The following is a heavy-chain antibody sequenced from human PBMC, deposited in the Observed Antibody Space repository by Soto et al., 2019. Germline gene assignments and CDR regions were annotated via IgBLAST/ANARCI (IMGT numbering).Heavy chain of an antibody. D-gene: IGHD2-2*01. Sequence: ASVKVSCKASGYTFTGYYMHWVRQAPGQGLEWMGWINPNSGGTNYAQKFQGRVTMTRDTSISTAYMELSRLRSDDTAVYSCARGWGWGSSTSRDIGYYYYYYGMDVWAKGPRSPSP. CDR3: ARGWGWGSSTSRDIGYYYYYYGMDV. CDR1: GYTFTGYY. CDR2: INPNSGGT. J-gene: IGHJ6*02. V-gene: IGHV1-2*02.